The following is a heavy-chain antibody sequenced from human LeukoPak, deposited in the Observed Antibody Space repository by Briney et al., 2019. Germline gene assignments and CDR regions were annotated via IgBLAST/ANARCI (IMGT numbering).Heavy chain of an antibody. D-gene: IGHD5-18*01. CDR2: INPNSGGT. CDR1: GYTFTGYY. CDR3: ARGPPRYHPALVTHGFDY. V-gene: IGHV1-2*02. J-gene: IGHJ4*02. Sequence: ASVKVSCKASGYTFTGYYMHWVRQAPGQGLEWMGWINPNSGGTNYAQKFQGRVTMTRDTSISTAYMELSRLRSDDTAVYYCARGPPRYHPALVTHGFDYWGQGTLVTVSS.